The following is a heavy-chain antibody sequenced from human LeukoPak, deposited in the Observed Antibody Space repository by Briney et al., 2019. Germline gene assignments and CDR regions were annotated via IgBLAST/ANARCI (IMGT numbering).Heavy chain of an antibody. D-gene: IGHD1-26*01. CDR2: IRSKANSYAT. CDR3: TRPGYSLYSGSYYPFDY. Sequence: GGSLRLSCAASGFTFSGSAMHWVRQASGKGLEWVGRIRSKANSYATAYAASVKGRFTISKDDSKNTAYLQMNSLKTEDTAVYYCTRPGYSLYSGSYYPFDYWGQGTLVTVSS. V-gene: IGHV3-73*01. J-gene: IGHJ4*02. CDR1: GFTFSGSA.